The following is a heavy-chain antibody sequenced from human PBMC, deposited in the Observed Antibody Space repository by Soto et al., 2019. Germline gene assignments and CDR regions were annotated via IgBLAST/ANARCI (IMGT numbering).Heavy chain of an antibody. CDR1: GYSISSSNW. D-gene: IGHD3-22*01. CDR2: IYYSGST. Sequence: PSETLSLTCAVSGYSISSSNWWGWIRQPPGKGLEWIGYIYYSGSTYYNPSLKSRVTMSVDTSKNQFSLKLSSVTAVDTAVYYCARKVPHYYDSSGYYPLSGYFDYWGQGTLVTVSS. V-gene: IGHV4-28*01. CDR3: ARKVPHYYDSSGYYPLSGYFDY. J-gene: IGHJ4*02.